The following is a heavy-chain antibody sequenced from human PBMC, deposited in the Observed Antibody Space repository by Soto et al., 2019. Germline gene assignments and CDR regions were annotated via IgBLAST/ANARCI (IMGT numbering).Heavy chain of an antibody. Sequence: QVQLQESGPGLVKPSQTLSLTRSVSGVSINSGGYYWSWIRHHPGKGLEWIGYIYYTGHTFYNASLKSRVAMSLDTSKNQFFLKLSSVTAADTAVYYCARGSQLERDALDIWGQGTMVTVSS. CDR1: GVSINSGGYY. V-gene: IGHV4-31*03. CDR2: IYYTGHT. D-gene: IGHD1-1*01. CDR3: ARGSQLERDALDI. J-gene: IGHJ3*02.